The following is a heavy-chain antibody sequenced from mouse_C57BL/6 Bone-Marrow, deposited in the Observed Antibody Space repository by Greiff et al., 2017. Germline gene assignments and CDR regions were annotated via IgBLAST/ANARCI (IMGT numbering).Heavy chain of an antibody. D-gene: IGHD4-1*02. Sequence: VKLQQPGAELVMPGASVKLSCKASGYTFTSYWMHWVKQRPGQGLEWIGEIDPSDSYTNYNQKFKGKSTLTVDKSSSTAYMQLSSLTSEDSAVYYCARSQLGHYFDYWGQGTTRTVSS. CDR3: ARSQLGHYFDY. J-gene: IGHJ2*01. CDR2: IDPSDSYT. CDR1: GYTFTSYW. V-gene: IGHV1-69*01.